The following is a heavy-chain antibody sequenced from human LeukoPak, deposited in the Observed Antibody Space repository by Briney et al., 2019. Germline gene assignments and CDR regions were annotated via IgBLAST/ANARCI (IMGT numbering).Heavy chain of an antibody. CDR3: ARGRPVAARIMRFDP. V-gene: IGHV4-34*01. CDR2: INHSEST. CDR1: GGSFSGYY. J-gene: IGHJ5*02. Sequence: PSETLSLTCALYGGSFSGYYWSWIRQPPGKGLEWIGEINHSESTNYNPSLKSRVTISVDTSKDQFSLKLSSVTAADTAVYYCARGRPVAARIMRFDPWGQGTLVTVSS. D-gene: IGHD6-13*01.